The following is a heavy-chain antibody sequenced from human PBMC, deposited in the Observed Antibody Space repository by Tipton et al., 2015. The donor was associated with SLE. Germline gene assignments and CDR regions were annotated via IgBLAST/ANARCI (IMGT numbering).Heavy chain of an antibody. CDR2: ISSTGGTT. Sequence: SLRLSCAASGFTFSSYAMHWVRQAPGKGLEYVSAISSTGGTTYYANSVKGRFTISRDSSKNTVFLQMGTLRAEDMAVYYCARSRLYYDFWPMDVWGKGTTVTVSS. J-gene: IGHJ6*03. CDR1: GFTFSSYA. CDR3: ARSRLYYDFWPMDV. D-gene: IGHD3-3*01. V-gene: IGHV3-64*01.